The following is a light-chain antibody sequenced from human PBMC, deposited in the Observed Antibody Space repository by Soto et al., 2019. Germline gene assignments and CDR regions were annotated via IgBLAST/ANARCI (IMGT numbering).Light chain of an antibody. CDR3: QQFNTSPWT. Sequence: DIQMTQSPSTLSASVGDRVTITCRASQSISSWLAWYQQKPGKAPKLLIYDASSLESGVPSRFSGSGSGTEFTLTISSLQPDDFATYYCQQFNTSPWTCGQGTKGDIK. V-gene: IGKV1-5*01. CDR1: QSISSW. J-gene: IGKJ1*01. CDR2: DAS.